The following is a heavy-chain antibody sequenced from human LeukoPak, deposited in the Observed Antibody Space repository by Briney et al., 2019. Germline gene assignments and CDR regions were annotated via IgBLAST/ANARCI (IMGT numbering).Heavy chain of an antibody. D-gene: IGHD2-15*01. CDR3: ARDQRPSCLGGICYSGDY. Sequence: SVKVSCKASGGTFHSYIVTWVRQAPGQGLEWMGGIAPIIGTANYAQKFQGRVTITADDSTSTAYMELRSLRSEDTAIYYCARDQRPSCLGGICYSGDYWGQGTLVTVTS. V-gene: IGHV1-69*01. CDR2: IAPIIGTA. J-gene: IGHJ4*02. CDR1: GGTFHSYI.